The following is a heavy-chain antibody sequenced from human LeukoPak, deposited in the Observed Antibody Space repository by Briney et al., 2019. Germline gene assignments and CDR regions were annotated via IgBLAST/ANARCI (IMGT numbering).Heavy chain of an antibody. J-gene: IGHJ4*02. V-gene: IGHV4-61*02. D-gene: IGHD3-3*01. Sequence: SETLSLTCTVSGGSISSGSYYWRWIRQPAGKGLEWFGRIYTSGSTNYNPSLKSRVTISVDTSKNHFSLRLRSVTAADTAVYYCARDKLRFGSSYFDYWGQGTLVTVSS. CDR2: IYTSGST. CDR3: ARDKLRFGSSYFDY. CDR1: GGSISSGSYY.